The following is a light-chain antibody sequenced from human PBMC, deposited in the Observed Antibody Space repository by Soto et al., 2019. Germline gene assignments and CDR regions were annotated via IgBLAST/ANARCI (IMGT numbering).Light chain of an antibody. CDR3: QQYGSSSWT. V-gene: IGKV3-20*01. CDR2: GAS. J-gene: IGKJ1*01. CDR1: QSISSSY. Sequence: EIVLTQSPGTLSLSPGKRATLSCRASQSISSSYLAWYQQRPGQAPRLLIYGASSRATGIPDRFSGSGSGTECTLTISRLEPEDFAVYYCQQYGSSSWTFGQGTKGEIK.